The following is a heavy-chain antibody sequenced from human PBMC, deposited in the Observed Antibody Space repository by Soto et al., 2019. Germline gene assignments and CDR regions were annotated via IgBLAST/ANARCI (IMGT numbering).Heavy chain of an antibody. J-gene: IGHJ5*02. CDR2: IHDSGTT. CDR3: ATDDYEKAGIWFDL. Sequence: PSETLSLTCTVSGDSIRSRSYYWGWVRQPPGKGLEWIGSIHDSGTTFYNPSLKSRVTISGDPSKSQFYLTMNSVTAADTAVYYCATDDYEKAGIWFDLWGQGTLVIVSS. D-gene: IGHD6-13*01. V-gene: IGHV4-39*01. CDR1: GDSIRSRSYY.